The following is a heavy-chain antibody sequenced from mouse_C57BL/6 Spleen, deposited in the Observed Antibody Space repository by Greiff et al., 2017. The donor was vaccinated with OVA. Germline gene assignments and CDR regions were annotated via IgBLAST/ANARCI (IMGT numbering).Heavy chain of an antibody. CDR3: ARVGYYGSYYFDY. CDR1: GYAFSSYW. V-gene: IGHV1-80*01. D-gene: IGHD1-1*01. J-gene: IGHJ2*01. CDR2: IYPGDGDT. Sequence: VKLQESGAELVKPGASVKISCKASGYAFSSYWMNWVKQRPGKGLEWIGQIYPGDGDTNYNGKFKGKATLTADKSSSTAYMQLSSLTSEDAAVYFCARVGYYGSYYFDYWGQGTTLTVSS.